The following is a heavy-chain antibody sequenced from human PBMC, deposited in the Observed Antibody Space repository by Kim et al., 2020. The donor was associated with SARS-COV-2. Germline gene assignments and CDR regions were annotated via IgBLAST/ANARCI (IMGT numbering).Heavy chain of an antibody. CDR3: ARLVYCGGDCYSKNFDY. J-gene: IGHJ4*02. CDR1: GYTFSNYW. Sequence: GESLKISCQGSGYTFSNYWITWVRQVPGKGLEWMGRIDPSDSYTNYNPAFQGHVTISADKSTSTAYLQWSSLKASDTAMYYCARLVYCGGDCYSKNFDYWGQGTLVTVSS. V-gene: IGHV5-10-1*01. CDR2: IDPSDSYT. D-gene: IGHD2-21*02.